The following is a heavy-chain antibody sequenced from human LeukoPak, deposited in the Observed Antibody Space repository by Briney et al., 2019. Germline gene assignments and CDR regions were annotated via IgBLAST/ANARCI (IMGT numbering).Heavy chain of an antibody. Sequence: GGSLRSSCAASGFTFSSYWMSWVRQAPGKGLEWVANIKQDGSEKYYVDSVKGRFTISRDNAKNSLYLQMNSLRAEDTAVYYCARVETNHYYDSSGYLGYWGQGTLVTVSS. D-gene: IGHD3-22*01. J-gene: IGHJ4*02. CDR3: ARVETNHYYDSSGYLGY. CDR1: GFTFSSYW. CDR2: IKQDGSEK. V-gene: IGHV3-7*01.